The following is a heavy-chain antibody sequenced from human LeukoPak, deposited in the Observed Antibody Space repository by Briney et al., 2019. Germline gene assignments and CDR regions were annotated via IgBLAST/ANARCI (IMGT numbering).Heavy chain of an antibody. D-gene: IGHD5-12*01. CDR1: GGSISSSSYY. CDR3: AKAGYRGYDGAFDI. V-gene: IGHV4-39*01. Sequence: SETLSLTCTVSGGSISSSSYYWGWIRQPPGKGLEWIGSIYYSGSTYYNPSLKSRVTISVDTSKNQFSLKLSSVTAADTAVYYCAKAGYRGYDGAFDIWGQGTMITVSS. CDR2: IYYSGST. J-gene: IGHJ3*02.